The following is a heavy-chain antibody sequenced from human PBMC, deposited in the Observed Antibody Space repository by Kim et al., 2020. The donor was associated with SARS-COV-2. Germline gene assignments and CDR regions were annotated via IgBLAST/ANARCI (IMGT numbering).Heavy chain of an antibody. CDR3: ARVLLDEYDFWSGYSSANYSMDV. J-gene: IGHJ6*03. V-gene: IGHV1-2*02. Sequence: ASVKVSCKASGYTFTGYYIYWVRQAPGQGLEWMGWINPNSGGTNYAQKLQGRVTMTRDTSISTAYMELSRLRSDDTAVYYCARVLLDEYDFWSGYSSANYSMDVWGKGTTVTVSS. D-gene: IGHD3-3*01. CDR2: INPNSGGT. CDR1: GYTFTGYY.